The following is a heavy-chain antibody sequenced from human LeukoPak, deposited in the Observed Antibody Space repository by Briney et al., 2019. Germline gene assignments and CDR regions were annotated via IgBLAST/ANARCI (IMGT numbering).Heavy chain of an antibody. J-gene: IGHJ4*02. D-gene: IGHD3-9*01. CDR1: GFTFSSYS. CDR2: INTEGSST. Sequence: GGSLRLSCAASGFTFSSYSMNWVRHAPGKGLMWVSRINTEGSSTSYADSVKGRFTISRDNAKNTLYLQTNSLRAEDTAMYYCARDFDRYYFDYWGQGTLVTVSS. CDR3: ARDFDRYYFDY. V-gene: IGHV3-74*01.